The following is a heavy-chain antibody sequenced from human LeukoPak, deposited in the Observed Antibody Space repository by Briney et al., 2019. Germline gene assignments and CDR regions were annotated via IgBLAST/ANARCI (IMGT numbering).Heavy chain of an antibody. V-gene: IGHV3-23*01. CDR1: GFTLCSYA. D-gene: IGHD6-6*01. CDR3: AKDRSNIRSSDWYFDL. J-gene: IGHJ2*01. CDR2: ISGSGGST. Sequence: GGSLSLSCAACGFTLCSYAMSWVRQAPGKGLEWVSAISGSGGSTYYADSVKGRFTISRDNSKNTLYLQMNSLRAEDTAVYYCAKDRSNIRSSDWYFDLWGRGTLVTVSS.